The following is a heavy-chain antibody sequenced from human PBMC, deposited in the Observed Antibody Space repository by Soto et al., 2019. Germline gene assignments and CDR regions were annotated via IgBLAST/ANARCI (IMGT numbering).Heavy chain of an antibody. V-gene: IGHV4-59*01. CDR2: VYYTGTT. CDR3: ALYCRTEPDGYKLHV. CDR1: GGSINGYY. J-gene: IGHJ4*02. Sequence: SETLSLTSTLSGGSINGYYWSWIRQPPGKGLEWIGYVYYTGTTKYNPSLESRVTISADTSKNQFSLRVTSVNAADTAVYYCALYCRTEPDGYKLHVRGQGSLVTV. D-gene: IGHD5-12*01.